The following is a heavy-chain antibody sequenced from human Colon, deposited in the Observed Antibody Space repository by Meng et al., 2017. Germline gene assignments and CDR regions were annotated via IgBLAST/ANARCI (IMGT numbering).Heavy chain of an antibody. Sequence: GESLKISCAASGFTFSNSYMSWVRQAPGKGLEWVSYITKSGSAMYYADSVKGRFTISRDNAKNSLYLEMNRLRAEDTAVYYCARGHTWLQWGQGSLVTVSS. CDR3: ARGHTWLQ. D-gene: IGHD5-12*01. V-gene: IGHV3-11*01. CDR2: ITKSGSAM. CDR1: GFTFSNSY. J-gene: IGHJ4*02.